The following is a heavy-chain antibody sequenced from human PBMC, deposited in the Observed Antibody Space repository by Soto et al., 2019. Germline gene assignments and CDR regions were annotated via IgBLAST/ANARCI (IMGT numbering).Heavy chain of an antibody. CDR2: ISKDGSKK. D-gene: IGHD3-10*01. CDR1: GFMFSGFG. V-gene: IGHV3-30*18. J-gene: IGHJ3*02. CDR3: ANPSGYYFGLGSHVEASDM. Sequence: QVQLVESGGGVVQPGRSLRLSCAASGFMFSGFGMHWVRQAPGKGLQWVAGISKDGSKKYYADSVKGRFTISRDNSKKTLYLQMNSLRAEDTAVYYCANPSGYYFGLGSHVEASDMWGQGTGVTVFS.